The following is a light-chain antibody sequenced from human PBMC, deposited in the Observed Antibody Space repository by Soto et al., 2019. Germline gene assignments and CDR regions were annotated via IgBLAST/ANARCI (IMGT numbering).Light chain of an antibody. CDR1: SSDVGGYNY. CDR3: AAWDDSLSGYVV. Sequence: QSALTQPRSVSGSPGQSVTISCTGTSSDVGGYNYVSWYQQHPGKAPKLMIYDVIKRPSGVPDRFSGSKSGNTASLTISGLRSEDEADYYCAAWDDSLSGYVVFGGGTKLTVL. J-gene: IGLJ2*01. V-gene: IGLV2-11*01. CDR2: DVI.